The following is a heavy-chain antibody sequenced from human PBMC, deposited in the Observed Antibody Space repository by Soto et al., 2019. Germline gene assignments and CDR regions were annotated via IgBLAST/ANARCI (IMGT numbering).Heavy chain of an antibody. D-gene: IGHD3-3*01. Sequence: GGSLRLSCAASGFTFSNAWMNWVRQAPGKGLEWVGRIKSKTDGGTTDYAAPVKGRFTISRDDSKNTLYLQMNSLKTEDTAVYYCTTDFGLRSYYYYYGMDVWGQGTTVTVSS. J-gene: IGHJ6*02. CDR1: GFTFSNAW. V-gene: IGHV3-15*07. CDR3: TTDFGLRSYYYYYGMDV. CDR2: IKSKTDGGTT.